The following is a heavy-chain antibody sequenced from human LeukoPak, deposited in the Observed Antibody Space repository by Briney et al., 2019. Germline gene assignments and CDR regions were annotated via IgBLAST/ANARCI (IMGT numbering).Heavy chain of an antibody. D-gene: IGHD3-16*02. Sequence: SETLSPTCTVSGGSISSYYWSWIRQPAGKGLEWIGRIYTSGSTNYNPFLKSRVTMSVDTSKNQFSLKLSSVTAADTAVYYCARAKDNYRGNDAFDIWGQGTMVTVSS. J-gene: IGHJ3*02. CDR3: ARAKDNYRGNDAFDI. CDR1: GGSISSYY. V-gene: IGHV4-4*07. CDR2: IYTSGST.